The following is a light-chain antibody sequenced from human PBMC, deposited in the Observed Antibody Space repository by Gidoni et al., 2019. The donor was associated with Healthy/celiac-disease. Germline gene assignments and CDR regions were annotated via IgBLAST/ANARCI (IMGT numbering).Light chain of an antibody. CDR3: QQYNNWPT. Sequence: EIVMTQSPATLSVSPGERATLSCRASQSVSSNLAWYQQKPGQAPRLLIYGASTRATGTPARFSVSGSGTEFTLTISSLQSEDFAGYYCQQYNNWPTFGQGTKVEIK. J-gene: IGKJ1*01. CDR1: QSVSSN. V-gene: IGKV3-15*01. CDR2: GAS.